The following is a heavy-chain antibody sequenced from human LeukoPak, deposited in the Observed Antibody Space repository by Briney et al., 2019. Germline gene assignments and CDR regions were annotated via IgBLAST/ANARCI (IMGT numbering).Heavy chain of an antibody. CDR2: IYYSGST. CDR3: ARHQGYYGMDV. CDR1: GGSISSYY. Sequence: SETLSLTCTVSGGSISSYYWSWIRQPPGKGLEWIGYIYYSGSTNYNPPLKSRVTISVDTSKNQFSLKLSSVTAADTAVYYCARHQGYYGMDVWGQGTTVTVSS. V-gene: IGHV4-59*08. J-gene: IGHJ6*02.